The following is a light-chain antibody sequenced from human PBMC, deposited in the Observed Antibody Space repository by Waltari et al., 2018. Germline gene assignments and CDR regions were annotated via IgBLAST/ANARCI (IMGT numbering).Light chain of an antibody. CDR2: LEGSGSY. CDR1: RRLSTLP. Sequence: HPLLTPSSSASPSLGSSFNLTFTLIRRLSTLPISSHQQQPGKAPRYLMKLEGSGSYNKGSGVPDRFSGSSSGADRYLTISNLQSEDEADYYCETWDSNTRVFGGGTKLTVL. V-gene: IGLV4-60*03. J-gene: IGLJ3*02. CDR3: ETWDSNTRV.